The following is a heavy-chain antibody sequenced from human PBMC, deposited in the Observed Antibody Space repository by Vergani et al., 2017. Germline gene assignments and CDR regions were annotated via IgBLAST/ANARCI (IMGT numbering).Heavy chain of an antibody. CDR2: INPSGGHT. J-gene: IGHJ4*02. Sequence: QVQVVQSGAEVKKSGASVKVSCKTSGYTFSNYYMHWVRQAPGQGLEWMGIINPSGGHTNYAQKLQGRVTMTRDTSTSTVYMELSSLRSEDTAIYYCARGDYGILTGYRYWVQGTLVTVS. CDR1: GYTFSNYY. D-gene: IGHD3-9*01. CDR3: ARGDYGILTGYRY. V-gene: IGHV1-46*03.